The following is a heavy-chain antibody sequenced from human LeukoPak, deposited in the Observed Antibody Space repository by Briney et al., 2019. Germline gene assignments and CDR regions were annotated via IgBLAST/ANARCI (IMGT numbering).Heavy chain of an antibody. CDR1: GGSISSYY. CDR3: ARDRWSGESDY. CDR2: IYTSGST. V-gene: IGHV4-4*07. Sequence: SSETLSLTCTVSGGSISSYYWSWIRQPAGKGLEWIGRIYTSGSTNYNPSLKSGVTMSVDTSKNQFSPKLSSVTAADTAVYYCARDRWSGESDYWGQGTLVTVSS. J-gene: IGHJ4*02. D-gene: IGHD4-23*01.